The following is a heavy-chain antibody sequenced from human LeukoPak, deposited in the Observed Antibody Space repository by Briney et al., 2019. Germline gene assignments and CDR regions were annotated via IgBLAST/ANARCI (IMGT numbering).Heavy chain of an antibody. CDR1: GGSISSSSYY. CDR2: IYYSGST. V-gene: IGHV4-39*01. CDR3: ARGRNLFDL. Sequence: SETLSLTCTVSGGSISSSSYYWGWIRQPPGKGLEWIGSIYYSGSTYYNPSLKSRVTISVDTSKNQFSLKLSSVTAADTAVYYCARGRNLFDLWGRGTLVTVSS. J-gene: IGHJ2*01.